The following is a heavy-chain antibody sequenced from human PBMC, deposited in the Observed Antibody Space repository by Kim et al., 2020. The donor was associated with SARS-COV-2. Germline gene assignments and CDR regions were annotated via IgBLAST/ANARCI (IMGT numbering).Heavy chain of an antibody. CDR1: GFTFSSYS. CDR3: ARDRRPSGYYRSFYYYYGMDV. V-gene: IGHV3-21*01. J-gene: IGHJ6*02. Sequence: GGSLRLSCAASGFTFSSYSMNWVRQAPGKGLEWVSSISSSSSYIYYADSVKGRFTISRDNAKNSLYLQMNSLRAEDTAVYYCARDRRPSGYYRSFYYYYGMDVWGQGTTVTVSS. D-gene: IGHD3-22*01. CDR2: ISSSSSYI.